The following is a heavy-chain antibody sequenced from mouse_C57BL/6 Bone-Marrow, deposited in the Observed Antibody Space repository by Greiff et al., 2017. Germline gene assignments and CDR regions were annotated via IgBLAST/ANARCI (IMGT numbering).Heavy chain of an antibody. Sequence: DVKLVESGGGLVQPKGSLKLSCAASGFSFNTYAMNWVRQAPGKGLEWVARIRSKSNNYATYYADSVKDRFTISRDDSESMLYLQMNNLKTEDTAMYYCVRHSYYGSSPYAMDYWGQGTSVTVSS. D-gene: IGHD1-1*01. CDR1: GFSFNTYA. V-gene: IGHV10-1*01. J-gene: IGHJ4*01. CDR2: IRSKSNNYAT. CDR3: VRHSYYGSSPYAMDY.